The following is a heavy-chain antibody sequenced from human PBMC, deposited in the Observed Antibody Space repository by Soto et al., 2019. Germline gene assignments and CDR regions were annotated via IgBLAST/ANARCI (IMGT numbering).Heavy chain of an antibody. D-gene: IGHD3-3*01. Sequence: QVQLQESGPGLVKPSQTLSLTCTVSGVFISTGDYYWSWIRQPPGKGLEWIGYIYYSGSTYYNPSLQSRVSISVDTSKNQFSLKLTSVTAADTAVYYCARYTIFGVVIPNYFDYWGQGTLVTVSS. V-gene: IGHV4-30-4*01. J-gene: IGHJ4*02. CDR1: GVFISTGDYY. CDR2: IYYSGST. CDR3: ARYTIFGVVIPNYFDY.